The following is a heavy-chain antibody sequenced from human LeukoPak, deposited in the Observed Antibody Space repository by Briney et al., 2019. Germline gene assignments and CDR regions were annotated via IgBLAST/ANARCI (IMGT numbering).Heavy chain of an antibody. CDR1: GGSISSNSYY. CDR3: ARAPRIPAGSYNWFDP. CDR2: IYYSGST. D-gene: IGHD3-10*01. Sequence: PSETLSLTCAVSGGSISSNSYYWGWIRQPPGKGLEWIGSIYYSGSTNYNPSLKSRVTISVDTSKNQFSLKLSSVTAADTAVYYCARAPRIPAGSYNWFDPWGQGTLVTVSS. V-gene: IGHV4-39*07. J-gene: IGHJ5*02.